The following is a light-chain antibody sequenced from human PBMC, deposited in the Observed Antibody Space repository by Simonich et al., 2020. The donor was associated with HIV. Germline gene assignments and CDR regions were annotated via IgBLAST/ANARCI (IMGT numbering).Light chain of an antibody. CDR3: MQGTHWPVT. CDR1: QSLVYSDGNTY. V-gene: IGKV2-30*01. CDR2: KVS. Sequence: DVVMTQSPLSLPVTLGQPASISCRSSQSLVYSDGNTYLNWFQQRPGPSPRRLIYKVSSRDSGVPDRFSGSGSGTDFTLKISRVEAEDVGVYFCMQGTHWPVTFGGGTKVEIK. J-gene: IGKJ4*01.